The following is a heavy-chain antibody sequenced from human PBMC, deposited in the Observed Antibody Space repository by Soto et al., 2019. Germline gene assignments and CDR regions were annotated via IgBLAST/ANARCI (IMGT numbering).Heavy chain of an antibody. CDR2: ISGSGGST. D-gene: IGHD3-10*01. J-gene: IGHJ3*02. V-gene: IGHV3-23*01. CDR1: GFTFSSYA. Sequence: EVQLLESGGGLVQPGGSLRLSCAASGFTFSSYAMSWVRQAPGKGLEWASAISGSGGSTYYADSVKGRFTISRDNSKNTLYLQMNSLRGEDTAVYYCAKDFGVLGVAFDIWGQGTMVTVSS. CDR3: AKDFGVLGVAFDI.